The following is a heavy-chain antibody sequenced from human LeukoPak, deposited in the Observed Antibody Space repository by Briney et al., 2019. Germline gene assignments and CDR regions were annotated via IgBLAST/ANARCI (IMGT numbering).Heavy chain of an antibody. CDR3: AKDPLEGGYHPNWFDP. D-gene: IGHD3-22*01. V-gene: IGHV3-48*01. CDR1: GFTFSSYS. CDR2: ISSSSSTI. Sequence: PGGSLRLSCAASGFTFSSYSMTWVRQAPGKGLEWVSYISSSSSTIYYADSVKGRFTISRDNAKNSLYLQMNSLRAEDTAVYYCAKDPLEGGYHPNWFDPWGQGTLVTVSS. J-gene: IGHJ5*02.